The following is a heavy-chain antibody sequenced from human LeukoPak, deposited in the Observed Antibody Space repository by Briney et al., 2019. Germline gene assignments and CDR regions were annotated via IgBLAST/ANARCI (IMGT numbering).Heavy chain of an antibody. CDR1: GFTFSSYA. V-gene: IGHV3-23*01. D-gene: IGHD3-3*01. CDR2: ISVSGGST. Sequence: GGSLRLSCAASGFTFSSYAMGWVRQAPGKGLEWVSGISVSGGSTYYADSVKGRLTISRDNSKNTMYLQMNSLRAEDTAVYYCAKSTIFGEYYFDYWGQGTLVSVSS. CDR3: AKSTIFGEYYFDY. J-gene: IGHJ4*02.